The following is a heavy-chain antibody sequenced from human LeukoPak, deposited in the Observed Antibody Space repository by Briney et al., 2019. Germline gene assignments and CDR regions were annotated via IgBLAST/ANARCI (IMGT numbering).Heavy chain of an antibody. D-gene: IGHD3-10*01. V-gene: IGHV4-34*01. Sequence: SETLSLTCAVYGGSFSGYYWSWIRQPPGKGLEWLGEINHSGSTNYNPSLKSRVTISVDTSKNQFSLKLSSVTAADTAVYYCARRIGESNWFDPWGQGTLVTVSS. J-gene: IGHJ5*02. CDR3: ARRIGESNWFDP. CDR1: GGSFSGYY. CDR2: INHSGST.